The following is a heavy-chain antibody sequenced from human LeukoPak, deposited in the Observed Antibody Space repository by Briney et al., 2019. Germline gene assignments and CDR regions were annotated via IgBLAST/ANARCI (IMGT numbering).Heavy chain of an antibody. J-gene: IGHJ4*02. CDR1: GFTFSSYG. CDR2: ISYDGSNK. Sequence: QSAGSLRLSCAASGFTFSSYGMHWVRQAPAKGLEWVAVISYDGSNKYYADSVKGRFTISRDNSKNTLYLQMNSLRAEDTAVYYCAKGKVGAGLELDYWGQGTLVTVSS. CDR3: AKGKVGAGLELDY. V-gene: IGHV3-30*18. D-gene: IGHD1-26*01.